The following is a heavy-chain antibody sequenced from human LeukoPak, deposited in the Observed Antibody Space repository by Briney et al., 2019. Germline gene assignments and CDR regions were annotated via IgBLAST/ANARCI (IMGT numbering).Heavy chain of an antibody. V-gene: IGHV1-69*04. CDR1: GGTFSSYA. CDR3: AAEVAVAGTYYFDY. D-gene: IGHD6-19*01. J-gene: IGHJ4*02. CDR2: IIPILGIA. Sequence: SVKVSCKASGGTFSSYAISWVRQAPGQGLEWMGRIIPILGIANYAQKFQGRVTITADKSTSTAYMELSSLRSEDTAVYYCAAEVAVAGTYYFDYWGQGTLVTVSS.